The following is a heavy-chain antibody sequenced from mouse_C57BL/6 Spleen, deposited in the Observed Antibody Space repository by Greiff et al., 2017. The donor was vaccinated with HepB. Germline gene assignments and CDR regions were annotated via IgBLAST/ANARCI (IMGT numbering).Heavy chain of an antibody. J-gene: IGHJ1*03. D-gene: IGHD2-1*01. Sequence: QVHVKQPGAELVKPGASVKLSCKASGYTFTSYWMHWVKQRPGQGLEWIGMIHPNSGSTNYNEKFKSKATLTVDKSSSTAYMQLSSLTSEDSAVYYCARRGSGNPYWYFDVWGTGTTVTVSS. V-gene: IGHV1-64*01. CDR2: IHPNSGST. CDR1: GYTFTSYW. CDR3: ARRGSGNPYWYFDV.